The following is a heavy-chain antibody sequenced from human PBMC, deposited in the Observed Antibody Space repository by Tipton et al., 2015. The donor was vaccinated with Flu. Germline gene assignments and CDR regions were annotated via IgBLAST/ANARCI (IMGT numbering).Heavy chain of an antibody. Sequence: TLSLTYTVSGYSISSGYYWGWIRQPPGKGLEWIGSIYHSGSTYYNPSLKSRVTISVDTSKNQFSLKLSSVTAADTAVYYCAREDYCSSTSCYYYYYGMDVWGQGTTVTVSS. CDR2: IYHSGST. J-gene: IGHJ6*02. V-gene: IGHV4-38-2*02. CDR3: AREDYCSSTSCYYYYYGMDV. CDR1: GYSISSGYY. D-gene: IGHD2-2*01.